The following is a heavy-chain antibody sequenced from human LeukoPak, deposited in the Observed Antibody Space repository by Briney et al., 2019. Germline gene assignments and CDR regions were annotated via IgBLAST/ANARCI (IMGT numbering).Heavy chain of an antibody. CDR3: ARGYSLNWLDP. V-gene: IGHV4-59*01. D-gene: IGHD2-15*01. CDR1: GGSLSTYY. J-gene: IGHJ5*02. Sequence: SETLSLTCTVSGGSLSTYYWSWIRQPPGKGLEWIGFIYYSGSTSYNPSLQSRVTISLDTSKIQFSLKLTSVTAADTAVYYCARGYSLNWLDPWGQGTLVTVSS. CDR2: IYYSGST.